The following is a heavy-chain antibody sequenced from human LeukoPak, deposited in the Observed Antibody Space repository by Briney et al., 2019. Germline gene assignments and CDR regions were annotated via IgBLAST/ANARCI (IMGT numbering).Heavy chain of an antibody. CDR3: ARSTGWLNGH. J-gene: IGHJ4*02. D-gene: IGHD2-8*02. V-gene: IGHV6-1*01. CDR1: GDSVSGTDAA. CDR2: TYYRSKWYN. Sequence: SQTLSLTCAISGDSVSGTDAAWNWIRQSPSRGLEWLGRTYYRSKWYNDYAVSVKSRITINADTFNNQFSLQLNSVTPEDSAIYYCARSTGWLNGHWGQGTLVTVSS.